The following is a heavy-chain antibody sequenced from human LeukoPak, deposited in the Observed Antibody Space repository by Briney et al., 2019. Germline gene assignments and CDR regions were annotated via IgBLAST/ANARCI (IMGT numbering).Heavy chain of an antibody. CDR3: ARVERYYDFWSGYYTRWFDP. CDR2: IIPIFGTA. D-gene: IGHD3-3*01. J-gene: IGHJ5*02. Sequence: SVKVSCKASGGTFSSYAISWVRQAPGQGLEWMGGIIPIFGTANYAQKFQGRVTITADESTSTAYMELSSLRSEDTAVYYCARVERYYDFWSGYYTRWFDPWGKGTLVTVSS. CDR1: GGTFSSYA. V-gene: IGHV1-69*13.